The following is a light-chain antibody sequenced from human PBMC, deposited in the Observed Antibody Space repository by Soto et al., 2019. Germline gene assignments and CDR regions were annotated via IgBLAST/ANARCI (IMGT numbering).Light chain of an antibody. Sequence: DIVMTQSPDSLAVSLGERATINCKSSQSVLYSSNNKNYLAWYQQKPGQPPKLLIYWASTRESGVPDRFSGSGSGTDFTLTISSLQAEDVAVYYCQQRSIWPPYTFGQGTKLEIK. J-gene: IGKJ2*01. CDR3: QQRSIWPPYT. CDR2: WAS. CDR1: QSVLYSSNNKNY. V-gene: IGKV4-1*01.